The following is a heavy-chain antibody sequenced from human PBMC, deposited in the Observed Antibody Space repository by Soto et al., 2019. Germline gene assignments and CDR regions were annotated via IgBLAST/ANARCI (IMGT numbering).Heavy chain of an antibody. CDR3: ARGPPKWGFDY. D-gene: IGHD7-27*01. CDR1: GYTFISYD. V-gene: IGHV1-8*01. J-gene: IGHJ4*02. Sequence: QVQLVRSGAEVKEPGASVKVSCKASGYTFISYDINWVRQATGQGPEWMGWMSSNSGNTGYAQKFQGRVTMTRNTSISTAYMELSSLRSDDTAVYYCARGPPKWGFDYWGQGVLVTVSS. CDR2: MSSNSGNT.